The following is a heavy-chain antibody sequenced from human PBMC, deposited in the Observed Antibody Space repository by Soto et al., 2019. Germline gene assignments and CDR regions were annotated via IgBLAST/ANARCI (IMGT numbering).Heavy chain of an antibody. Sequence: QVQLVQSGAEVKKPGASVKVSCKASGYIFIHYYIHWVRQAPGQGLEGMAIINPNGGITNYAQKCQGRVTVTSDTSTSTVFLELNSLGSDDTAVYFCARSRLQGDCWGQGTLVTVSS. CDR3: ARSRLQGDC. J-gene: IGHJ4*02. V-gene: IGHV1-46*01. CDR1: GYIFIHYY. CDR2: INPNGGIT. D-gene: IGHD2-21*01.